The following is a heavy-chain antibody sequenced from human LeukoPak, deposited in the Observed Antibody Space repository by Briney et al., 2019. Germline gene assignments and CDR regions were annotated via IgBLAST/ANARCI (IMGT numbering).Heavy chain of an antibody. J-gene: IGHJ3*01. CDR1: GFTFSSYA. V-gene: IGHV3-23*01. Sequence: PGGSLRLSRAASGFTFSSYAMSWVRQAPGKGLEWVSGISSSGSSTYYADSVKGRFTISRDNSKYTLFLQVSSLRAEDTAVYYCARSSYSSSSSVWGQGTMVTVSS. CDR2: ISSSGSST. CDR3: ARSSYSSSSSV. D-gene: IGHD6-6*01.